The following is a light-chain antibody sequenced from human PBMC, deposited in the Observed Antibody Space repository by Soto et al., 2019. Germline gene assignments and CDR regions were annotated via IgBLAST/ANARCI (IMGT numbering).Light chain of an antibody. CDR1: QSISTY. J-gene: IGKJ1*01. CDR3: QQSYSIPTWT. V-gene: IGKV1-39*01. Sequence: DIQMTKSPFSLSASVGDRVTITCRPSQSISTYLNWYQQKPGQAPKLLIYAASTLQSGVASRFSGSGSGTDLTLTISSLQREDFATYYCQQSYSIPTWTFGQGTKV. CDR2: AAS.